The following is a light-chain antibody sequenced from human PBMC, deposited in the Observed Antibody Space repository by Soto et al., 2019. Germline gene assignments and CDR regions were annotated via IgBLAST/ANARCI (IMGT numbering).Light chain of an antibody. CDR2: GVS. CDR3: CSYAGSSTSVL. V-gene: IGLV2-23*02. Sequence: QSALTQPASVSGSPGQSITISCTGTSSDVGSYNLVSWYQQHPGKAPKVMIYGVSKRPSGVSNRSSGSKSGNTASLTISGLQAEDEADYYCCSYAGSSTSVLFGGGTQLTVL. CDR1: SSDVGSYNL. J-gene: IGLJ2*01.